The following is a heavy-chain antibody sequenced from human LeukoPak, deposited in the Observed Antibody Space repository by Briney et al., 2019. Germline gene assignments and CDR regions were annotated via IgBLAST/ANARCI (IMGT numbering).Heavy chain of an antibody. Sequence: SETLSLTCAVYGGSFSGYYWSWIRQPPGKGLEWIGEINHSGSTNYNPSLKSRVTISVDTSNNQFSLKLSSVTAADTAVYYCARVLRYFDWLYPRGAFDIWGQGTMVTVSS. D-gene: IGHD3-9*01. J-gene: IGHJ3*02. CDR3: ARVLRYFDWLYPRGAFDI. CDR1: GGSFSGYY. CDR2: INHSGST. V-gene: IGHV4-34*01.